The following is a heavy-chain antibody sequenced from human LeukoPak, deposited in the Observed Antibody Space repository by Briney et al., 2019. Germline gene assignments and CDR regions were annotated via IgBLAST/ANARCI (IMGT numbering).Heavy chain of an antibody. CDR2: IYYSGST. CDR3: ARQRGSYGGYDHDTFNI. CDR1: GGSISTYY. Sequence: SETLSLTCAVSGGSISTYYWSWIRQPPGKGLEWIGYIYYSGSTNYKPSLKSRVSISVDTAKNQFSLKLSSVTAADTAVYYCARQRGSYGGYDHDTFNIWGQGAMVTVSS. D-gene: IGHD5-12*01. V-gene: IGHV4-59*08. J-gene: IGHJ3*02.